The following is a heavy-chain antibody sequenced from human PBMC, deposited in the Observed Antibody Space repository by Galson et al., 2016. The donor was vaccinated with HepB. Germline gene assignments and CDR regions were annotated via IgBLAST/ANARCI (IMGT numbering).Heavy chain of an antibody. J-gene: IGHJ4*02. CDR2: VYREGST. CDR3: ARLSSSSYYLDF. CDR1: GASISSTNW. D-gene: IGHD6-6*01. Sequence: SETLSLTCTVSGASISSTNWWTWVRQSPEKGLEWIGEVYREGSTNYNPSLKGRVSLSVDKSRNQFFLDLTSLTAADTAVYFCARLSSSSYYLDFWGQGIPVTVSS. V-gene: IGHV4-4*02.